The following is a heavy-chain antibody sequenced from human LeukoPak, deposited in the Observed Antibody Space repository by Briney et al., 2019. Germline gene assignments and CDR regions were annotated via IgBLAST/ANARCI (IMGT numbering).Heavy chain of an antibody. CDR2: IYPGDSDT. D-gene: IGHD2-15*01. Sequence: GESLKISCKGSGYSFTSYWVGWVRQMPGKGLEWMGIIYPGDSDTRYSPSFQGQVTISADKSISTAYLQWSSLKASDTAMYYCARGRGYCSGGSCYYFDYWGQGTLVTVSS. CDR1: GYSFTSYW. V-gene: IGHV5-51*01. J-gene: IGHJ4*02. CDR3: ARGRGYCSGGSCYYFDY.